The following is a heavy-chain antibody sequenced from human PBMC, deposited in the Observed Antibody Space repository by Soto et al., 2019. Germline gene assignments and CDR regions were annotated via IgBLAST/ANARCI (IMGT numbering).Heavy chain of an antibody. Sequence: SETLSLTCTVSGGSISSFYWSWIRQPPGKGLEWIGYIYYSGSTNYNPSLRSRVTISVDTSKNQFSLKLSSVTAADTAVYYCARLQYYFDYWGQGTLVTVSS. V-gene: IGHV4-59*08. CDR1: GGSISSFY. CDR3: ARLQYYFDY. J-gene: IGHJ4*02. CDR2: IYYSGST.